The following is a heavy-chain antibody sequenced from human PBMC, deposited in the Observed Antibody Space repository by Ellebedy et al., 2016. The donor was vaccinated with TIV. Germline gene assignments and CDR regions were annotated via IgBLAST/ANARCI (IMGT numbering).Heavy chain of an antibody. Sequence: PGGSLRLSCAASGFTFDDYGMSWVRQAPGKGLEWVANIKQDGSKRFYVDSVKGRITISRDNAKNSLYLQMNNLRAEDTAVYYCARDTLVGVTDSYFDYWGQGTLVTVSS. CDR1: GFTFDDYG. D-gene: IGHD1-26*01. CDR2: IKQDGSKR. V-gene: IGHV3-7*03. CDR3: ARDTLVGVTDSYFDY. J-gene: IGHJ4*02.